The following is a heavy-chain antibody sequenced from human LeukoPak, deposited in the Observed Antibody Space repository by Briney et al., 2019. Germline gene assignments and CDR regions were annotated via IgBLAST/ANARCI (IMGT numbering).Heavy chain of an antibody. CDR3: ARREAQPI. J-gene: IGHJ3*02. CDR1: GGSISSGSYY. CDR2: INTSGNS. Sequence: KSSETLSLTCTVSGGSISSGSYYWSWIRQPAGKGLEWIGRINTSGNSHYNPSLKSRVTMSVDTSTNQFSLKLRSVTAADTAVYYCARREAQPIWGQGTMVTVSS. D-gene: IGHD2-2*01. V-gene: IGHV4-61*02.